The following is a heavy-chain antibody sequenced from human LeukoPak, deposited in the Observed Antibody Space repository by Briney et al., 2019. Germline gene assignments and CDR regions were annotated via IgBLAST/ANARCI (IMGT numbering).Heavy chain of an antibody. J-gene: IGHJ4*02. Sequence: PGGSLRLSCAASGFTFDDYAMHWVRQAPGKGLEWVSGISWNSGSIGYADSVKGRFTISRDNAKSSLYLQMNSLRAEDTALYYCAKAISGWTFDYWGQGTLVTVSS. CDR2: ISWNSGSI. CDR1: GFTFDDYA. CDR3: AKAISGWTFDY. D-gene: IGHD6-19*01. V-gene: IGHV3-9*01.